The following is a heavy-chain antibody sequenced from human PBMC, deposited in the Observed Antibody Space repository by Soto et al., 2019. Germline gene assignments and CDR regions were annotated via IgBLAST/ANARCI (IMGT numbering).Heavy chain of an antibody. Sequence: EVQLVESGGGLVQPGESLRLSCEVSGINITGHYMGWARQAPGKGLEWISIFYDSRSTYYAASVKGRFTISGGTPKNALHLQMNSLKVDDTARYYCVRVGPGAVAGTPHHWGQGTPVTVSS. D-gene: IGHD6-19*01. CDR1: GINITGHY. CDR3: VRVGPGAVAGTPHH. J-gene: IGHJ1*01. CDR2: FYDSRST. V-gene: IGHV3-53*01.